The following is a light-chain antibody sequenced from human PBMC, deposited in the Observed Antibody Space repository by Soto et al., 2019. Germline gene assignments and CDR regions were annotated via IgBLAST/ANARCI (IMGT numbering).Light chain of an antibody. CDR2: RNN. V-gene: IGLV1-47*01. CDR3: AAWDDTLDAQV. Sequence: QSVLTQSPSASGTPGQRVTISCFGSRSNIGRNFAYWYQHVPGTAPRLLIQRNNERPSGVPDRFSGSKSGTSVSLAISGLRSEDEATYYCAAWDDTLDAQVFGGGTKVTVL. CDR1: RSNIGRNF. J-gene: IGLJ3*02.